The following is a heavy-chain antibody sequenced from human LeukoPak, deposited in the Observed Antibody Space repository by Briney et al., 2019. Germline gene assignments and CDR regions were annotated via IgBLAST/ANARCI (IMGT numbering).Heavy chain of an antibody. J-gene: IGHJ4*02. Sequence: PSETLSLTCTVSGYSISSGYYWGWIRQPPGKGLEWIGSIYHSGSTYYNPSLKSRVTISVDTSKNQFSLKLSSVTAADTAVYYCASEGIAVAGSDYWGQGTLVTVSS. V-gene: IGHV4-38-2*02. CDR2: IYHSGST. CDR1: GYSISSGYY. CDR3: ASEGIAVAGSDY. D-gene: IGHD6-19*01.